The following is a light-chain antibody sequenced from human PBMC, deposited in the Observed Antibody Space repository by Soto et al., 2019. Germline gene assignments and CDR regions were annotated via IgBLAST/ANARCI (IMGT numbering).Light chain of an antibody. Sequence: EIVLTQSPATLSSFPGDRVSLSCRASQSVSSNFLAWYQQKPGQAPRLLIYGASNRATGIPDRFSGSGSGTDFTLTISRLEPGDFAVYYCQQYGSSPITFGQGTRLEI. V-gene: IGKV3-20*01. CDR2: GAS. J-gene: IGKJ5*01. CDR3: QQYGSSPIT. CDR1: QSVSSNF.